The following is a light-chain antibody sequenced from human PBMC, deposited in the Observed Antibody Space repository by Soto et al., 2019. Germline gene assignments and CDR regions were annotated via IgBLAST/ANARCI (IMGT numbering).Light chain of an antibody. CDR3: LQDCNYPRT. Sequence: AIQMTQSPSSLSASVGDRVTITCRASQGIKNDLGWYQQKPGKAHKLLIYAASSLQSGVPSRFSGSGSGTDFTLTISSLQPEDVATYYCLQDCNYPRTFGQGTKVEIK. J-gene: IGKJ1*01. CDR2: AAS. CDR1: QGIKND. V-gene: IGKV1-6*01.